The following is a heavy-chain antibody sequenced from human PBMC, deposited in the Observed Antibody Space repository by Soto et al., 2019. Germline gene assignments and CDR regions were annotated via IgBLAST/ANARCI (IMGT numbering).Heavy chain of an antibody. CDR1: GGSISSYY. CDR3: PSTALGWFDT. Sequence: SETLSLTCSVSGGSISSYYWSWIRQPPGKGLEWIGYIFYSGRSGSTNYNPSLKSRVTISVDTSKNQFSLKLSSVTAADTAVYYCPSTALGWFDTWGQGTLVTVSS. CDR2: IFYSGRSGST. V-gene: IGHV4-59*01. D-gene: IGHD2-21*02. J-gene: IGHJ5*02.